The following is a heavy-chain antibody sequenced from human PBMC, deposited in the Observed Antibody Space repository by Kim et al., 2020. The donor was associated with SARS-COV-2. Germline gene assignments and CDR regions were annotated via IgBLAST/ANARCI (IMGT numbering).Heavy chain of an antibody. CDR3: ARDEYSYGYSNP. D-gene: IGHD5-18*01. Sequence: GGSLRLSCAASGFTFSSYEMNWVRQAPGKGLEWVSYISSSGSTIYYADSVKGRFTISRDNAKNSLYLQMNSLRAEDTAVYYCARDEYSYGYSNPWGQGTMVTVSS. CDR1: GFTFSSYE. CDR2: ISSSGSTI. J-gene: IGHJ3*01. V-gene: IGHV3-48*03.